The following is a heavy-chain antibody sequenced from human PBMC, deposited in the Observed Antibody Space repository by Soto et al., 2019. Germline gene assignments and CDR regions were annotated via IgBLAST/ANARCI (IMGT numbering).Heavy chain of an antibody. CDR3: ARHKDTSSRYLLPDF. D-gene: IGHD6-13*01. V-gene: IGHV4-39*01. J-gene: IGHJ4*02. CDR1: GGSITSSEYY. Sequence: SETLSLTCTVSGGSITSSEYYWGWVRQPPGKWLEWIGSIYYSGNAYYNPSLKSRVAVSVDTSKNQFSLKVTSVTATDTAVYYCARHKDTSSRYLLPDFWGQGTLVTVSS. CDR2: IYYSGNA.